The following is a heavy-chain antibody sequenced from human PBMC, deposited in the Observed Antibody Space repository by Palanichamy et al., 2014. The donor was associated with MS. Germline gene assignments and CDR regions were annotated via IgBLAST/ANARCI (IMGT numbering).Heavy chain of an antibody. Sequence: QVQLVESGGGVVQPGRSLRLSCAASGFTFSSYGMHWVRQAPGKGLEWVAVIWYDGSNKYYADSVKGRFTISRDNSKNTLYPQMNSLRAEDTAVYYCARRNGDYYDSSGPNWFDPWGQGTLVTVSS. CDR3: ARRNGDYYDSSGPNWFDP. CDR1: GFTFSSYG. V-gene: IGHV3-33*01. D-gene: IGHD3-22*01. J-gene: IGHJ5*02. CDR2: IWYDGSNK.